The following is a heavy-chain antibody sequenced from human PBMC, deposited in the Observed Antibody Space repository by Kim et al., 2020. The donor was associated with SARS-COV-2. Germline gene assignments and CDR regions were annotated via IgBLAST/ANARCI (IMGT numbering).Heavy chain of an antibody. V-gene: IGHV3-23*01. CDR1: GYAFSSSS. J-gene: IGHJ4*02. CDR2: ISDSGGQT. CDR3: AKDHPPTNWNYVDY. D-gene: IGHD1-20*01. Sequence: GGSLRLSCSASGYAFSSSSMIWVRQAPGKGLEWVSTISDSGGQTYYADSVKGRFTTSRDNSKNTLYLQMNSLRAEDTAVYYCAKDHPPTNWNYVDYWGQG.